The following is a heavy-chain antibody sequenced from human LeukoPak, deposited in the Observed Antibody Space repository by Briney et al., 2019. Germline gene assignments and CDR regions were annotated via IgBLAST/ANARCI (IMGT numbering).Heavy chain of an antibody. Sequence: PSETLSLTCTVSGYSISSGYYWGRIRQPPGKGLEWIGSIYHSGSTYYNPSLKSRVTISVDTSKNQFSLKLSSVTAADTAVYYCAREIPVGATRGGWFDPWGQGTLVTVSS. CDR3: AREIPVGATRGGWFDP. CDR2: IYHSGST. V-gene: IGHV4-38-2*02. J-gene: IGHJ5*02. CDR1: GYSISSGYY. D-gene: IGHD1-26*01.